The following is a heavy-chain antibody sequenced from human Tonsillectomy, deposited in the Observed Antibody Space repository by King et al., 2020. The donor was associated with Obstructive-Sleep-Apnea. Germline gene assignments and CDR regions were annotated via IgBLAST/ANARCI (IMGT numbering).Heavy chain of an antibody. Sequence: QLVQSGGGVGQPGTSLRLSCAASGFSFSTRDIHWVRQAPGKGLEWVALISWNERNKYYSDSVKGRFTISRDNSKNTLYLEMNGLRAEDTAAYYCAKGEWSSRSIDYWGQGTLVTVSS. CDR3: AKGEWSSRSIDY. CDR1: GFSFSTRD. D-gene: IGHD6-13*01. V-gene: IGHV3-30*18. J-gene: IGHJ4*02. CDR2: ISWNERNK.